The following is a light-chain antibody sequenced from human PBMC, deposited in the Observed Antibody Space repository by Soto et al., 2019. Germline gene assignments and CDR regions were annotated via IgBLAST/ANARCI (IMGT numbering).Light chain of an antibody. CDR1: PSISRC. CDR2: DAA. J-gene: IGKJ1*01. Sequence: DIETTRSPSTLTASVGERVTITGGASPSISRCLAWYQPKPGKAPTLLIYDAASLESGVLSRFSGSGAGTEFTLTIGSILPDDFAADYSRQHNIYSRFTFGQGTKVDI. V-gene: IGKV1-5*01. CDR3: RQHNIYSRFT.